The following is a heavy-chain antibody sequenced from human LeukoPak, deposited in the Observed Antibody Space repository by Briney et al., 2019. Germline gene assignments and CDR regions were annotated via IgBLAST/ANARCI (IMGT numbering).Heavy chain of an antibody. CDR3: ARNLIPEQLVLNF. D-gene: IGHD6-13*01. CDR1: GGSISSYY. J-gene: IGHJ4*02. Sequence: SETLSLTCTVPGGSISSYYWSWIRQPPGKGLEWIGYIYYTGSTNYNPSLKSRVTMSVDTSMNQFSLNLKSVTPEDTAVYYCARNLIPEQLVLNFWGQGTLVTVSS. V-gene: IGHV4-59*01. CDR2: IYYTGST.